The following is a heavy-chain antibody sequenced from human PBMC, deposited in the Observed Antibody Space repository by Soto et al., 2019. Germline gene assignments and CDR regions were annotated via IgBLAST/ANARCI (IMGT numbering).Heavy chain of an antibody. CDR2: IIPMFGTA. CDR3: ARHSSSTNYYYYGMDV. CDR1: GGTFSSYA. Sequence: QVQLVQSGAEVKKPGSSVKVSCKASGGTFSSYAISWVRQAPGQGLEWVGGIIPMFGTADYAQRFQGRVTITADESTSPAYMELSSLRSEDTAVYYCARHSSSTNYYYYGMDVWGQGTTVTVSS. D-gene: IGHD6-6*01. V-gene: IGHV1-69*12. J-gene: IGHJ6*02.